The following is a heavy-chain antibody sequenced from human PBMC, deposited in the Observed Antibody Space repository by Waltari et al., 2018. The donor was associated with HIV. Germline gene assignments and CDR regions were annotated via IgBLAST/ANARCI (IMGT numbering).Heavy chain of an antibody. J-gene: IGHJ3*02. CDR2: IRNKANRYTT. CDR3: ARRVLSGSDRFDM. Sequence: EVQLLESGGGLVQPGGSLRLSCAGSGFTFSDYYMDWVRQATGKGLEWVGRIRNKANRYTTEYAASVRGRFTISRDDSKMDLQMNSLETEDTAVYYCARRVLSGSDRFDMWGQGTMVIVSS. V-gene: IGHV3-72*01. CDR1: GFTFSDYY. D-gene: IGHD5-12*01.